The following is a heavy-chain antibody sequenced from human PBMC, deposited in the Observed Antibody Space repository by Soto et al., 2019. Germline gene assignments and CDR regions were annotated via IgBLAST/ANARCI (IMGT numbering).Heavy chain of an antibody. V-gene: IGHV3-48*03. CDR1: GFTFSSYE. CDR2: ISSSGSTI. D-gene: IGHD5-18*01. CDR3: ARGPDTAMVTDY. Sequence: GGSLRLSCAASGFTFSSYEMNWVRQAPGKGLEWVSYISSSGSTIYYADSVKGRFTISRDNAKNSPYLQMNSLRAEDTAVYYCARGPDTAMVTDYWGQGTLVTVSS. J-gene: IGHJ4*02.